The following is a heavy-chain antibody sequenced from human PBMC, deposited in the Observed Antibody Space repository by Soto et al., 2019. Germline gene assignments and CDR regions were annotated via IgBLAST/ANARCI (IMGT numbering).Heavy chain of an antibody. J-gene: IGHJ5*02. Sequence: PGGPLSLSCAASGFTFSSYGMHWVRQAPGKGLEWVAVISYDGSNKYYADSVKGRFTISRDNSKNTLYLQMNSLRAEDTAVYYCAKDARLRWQLGGCDPWGQGTLVTVSS. D-gene: IGHD4-17*01. CDR2: ISYDGSNK. CDR1: GFTFSSYG. CDR3: AKDARLRWQLGGCDP. V-gene: IGHV3-30*18.